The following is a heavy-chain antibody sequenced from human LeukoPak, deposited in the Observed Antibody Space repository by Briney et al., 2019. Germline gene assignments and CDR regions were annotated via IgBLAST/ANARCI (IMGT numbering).Heavy chain of an antibody. V-gene: IGHV4-38-2*01. Sequence: PSEALSLTCAVSGYSISSGYYWGWIRQPPGNGLEWIGSIYHSGSTYYNPSLKSRVTISVDTSKNQFSLKLSSVTAADTAVYYCARRYGSYSQNLFDYWGQGTLVTVSS. CDR1: GYSISSGYY. J-gene: IGHJ4*02. CDR2: IYHSGST. D-gene: IGHD3-10*01. CDR3: ARRYGSYSQNLFDY.